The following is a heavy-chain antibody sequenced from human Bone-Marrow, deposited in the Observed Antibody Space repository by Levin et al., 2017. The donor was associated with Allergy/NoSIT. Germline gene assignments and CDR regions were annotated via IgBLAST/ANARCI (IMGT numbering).Heavy chain of an antibody. D-gene: IGHD3-10*01. V-gene: IGHV3-30*18. CDR2: ISYDGTFQ. J-gene: IGHJ6*02. CDR3: AKDRYPGDSTSGMDV. CDR1: GFTLGNYG. Sequence: AGGSLRLSCAASGFTLGNYGINWVRLAPGKGLEWVAVISYDGTFQNYVDSVKGRFTVSRDNSKNRVYLQVSSLRPDDTAVYYCAKDRYPGDSTSGMDVWGQGTTVTVSS.